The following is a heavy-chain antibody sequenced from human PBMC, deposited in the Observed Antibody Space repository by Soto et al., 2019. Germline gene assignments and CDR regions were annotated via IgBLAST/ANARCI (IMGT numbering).Heavy chain of an antibody. CDR2: LIPIIGTA. V-gene: IGHV1-69*01. CDR3: ARGGATSYYDGLDV. J-gene: IGHJ6*02. D-gene: IGHD5-12*01. CDR1: GGTFSSYA. Sequence: SVKVSCKASGGTFSSYAINWVRQAYGQGLEWMGGLIPIIGTANYAQKVQGRVTITADESTSAAYIELSRMRYEDTVVYYRARGGATSYYDGLDVGAQGTTVTVS.